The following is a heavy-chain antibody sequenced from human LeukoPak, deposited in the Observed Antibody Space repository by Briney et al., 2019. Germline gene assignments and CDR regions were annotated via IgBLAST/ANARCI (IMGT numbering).Heavy chain of an antibody. Sequence: PSEPLSLTCTVSGGSISSSSYYWGWIRQPPGKGLEWIGSIYYSGSTYCNPSLTSRVTISVDTSKNQFSLKLSSVTAADTAVYYCARQGRVDSSEIDYWGQGTLVTVSS. CDR1: GGSISSSSYY. D-gene: IGHD3-22*01. V-gene: IGHV4-39*01. CDR3: ARQGRVDSSEIDY. CDR2: IYYSGST. J-gene: IGHJ4*02.